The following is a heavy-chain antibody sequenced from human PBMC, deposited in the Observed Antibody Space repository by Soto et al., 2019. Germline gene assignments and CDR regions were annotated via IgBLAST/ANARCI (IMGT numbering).Heavy chain of an antibody. J-gene: IGHJ4*02. CDR3: ARDLGWELGSDY. Sequence: QVQLVESGGGVVQPGRSLRLSCAASGFTFSSYAMHWVRQAPGKGLEGVAVISYDGSNKYYADSVKGRFTISRDNSKNTLYLQMNSLRAEDTAVYYCARDLGWELGSDYWGQGTLVTVSS. V-gene: IGHV3-30-3*01. CDR1: GFTFSSYA. CDR2: ISYDGSNK. D-gene: IGHD1-26*01.